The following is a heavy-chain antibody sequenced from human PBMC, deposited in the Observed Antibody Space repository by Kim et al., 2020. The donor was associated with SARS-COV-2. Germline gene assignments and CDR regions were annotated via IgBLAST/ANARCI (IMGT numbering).Heavy chain of an antibody. J-gene: IGHJ4*02. V-gene: IGHV3-15*01. CDR2: TT. D-gene: IGHD5-12*01. CDR3: TTEGVASVDY. Sequence: TTDYAAPVKGRFTISRDDSKNTLYLQMNSLKTEDTAVYYCTTEGVASVDYWGQGTLVTVSS.